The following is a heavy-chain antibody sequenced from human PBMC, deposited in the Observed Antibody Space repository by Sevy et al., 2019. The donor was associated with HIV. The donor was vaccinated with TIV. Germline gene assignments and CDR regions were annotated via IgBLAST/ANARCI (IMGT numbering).Heavy chain of an antibody. J-gene: IGHJ4*02. CDR1: GGSVSSGTYH. Sequence: SETLSLTCTISGGSVSSGTYHWSWIRQPPGKGLEWIGCISYSGSTKYNPSLMGRVTISGDTSSNQFFLKLSSVTAADTAVYYCARDGNRAMFYFDQWVQGTLVTVSS. D-gene: IGHD5-18*01. CDR2: ISYSGST. V-gene: IGHV4-61*01. CDR3: ARDGNRAMFYFDQ.